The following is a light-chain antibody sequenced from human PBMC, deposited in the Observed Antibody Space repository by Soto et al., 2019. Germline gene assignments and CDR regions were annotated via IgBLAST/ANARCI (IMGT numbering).Light chain of an antibody. V-gene: IGLV4-69*01. CDR3: QTWSTDIRV. CDR1: SGHHSYA. CDR2: LNSDGSH. J-gene: IGLJ3*02. Sequence: QLVLTQPPSASASLGASVKLTCTLSSGHHSYAIAWHQQQPEKGPRYLMKLNSDGSHSKGDGIRDRFARSSSGAERYLTIPSRQSEDEADYYCQTWSTDIRVFGGGTKLTVL.